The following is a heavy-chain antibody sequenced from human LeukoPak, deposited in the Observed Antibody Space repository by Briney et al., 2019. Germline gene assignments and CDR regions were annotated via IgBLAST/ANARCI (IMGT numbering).Heavy chain of an antibody. CDR2: IYASGAT. CDR3: ARRKEVQTTFDY. D-gene: IGHD4/OR15-4a*01. Sequence: SETLSLTCTVSGGSISNYYWSWIRQPPGEGLEWIGYIYASGATNSNPSLKSRVTISVDKSKNQFSLKLSSVTAADTAVYYCARRKEVQTTFDYWGQGTLVTVSS. CDR1: GGSISNYY. V-gene: IGHV4-4*08. J-gene: IGHJ4*02.